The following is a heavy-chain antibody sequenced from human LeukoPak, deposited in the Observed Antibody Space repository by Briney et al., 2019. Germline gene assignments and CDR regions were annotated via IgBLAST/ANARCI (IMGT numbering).Heavy chain of an antibody. CDR3: ARGVYTVTYYYYYYMDV. V-gene: IGHV1-8*01. J-gene: IGHJ6*03. CDR2: MNPNRGNT. CDR1: GYTFTSYD. D-gene: IGHD4-11*01. Sequence: ASVKVSCKASGYTFTSYDINWVRQATGQGLAWMGWMNPNRGNTGYAQKFQCRVTMTRNTSISTAYMELSSLRSEDTAVYYCARGVYTVTYYYYYYMDVWGKGTTVTVSS.